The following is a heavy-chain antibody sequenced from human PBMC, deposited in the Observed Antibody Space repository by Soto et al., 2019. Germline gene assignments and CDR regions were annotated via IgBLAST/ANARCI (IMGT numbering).Heavy chain of an antibody. CDR3: ARSPGVAATDDAFDI. CDR2: IWYDGSNK. Sequence: QPGGSLRLSCAASGFTFSSYGMHWVRQAPGKGLEWVAVIWYDGSNKYYADSVKGRFTISRDNSKNTLYLQMNSLRAEDTAVYYCARSPGVAATDDAFDIWGQGTMVTVSS. D-gene: IGHD2-15*01. J-gene: IGHJ3*02. V-gene: IGHV3-33*01. CDR1: GFTFSSYG.